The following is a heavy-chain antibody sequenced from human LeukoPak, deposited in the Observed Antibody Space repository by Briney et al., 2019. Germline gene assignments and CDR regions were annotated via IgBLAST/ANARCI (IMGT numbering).Heavy chain of an antibody. D-gene: IGHD4-17*01. CDR2: ISSGSNYI. J-gene: IGHJ4*02. Sequence: GRSLRLSCAASGFTFSSYTMNWVRQAPGKGLEWVSSISSGSNYIYYADSVKGRFTISRDSAKNSLYLQMNSLRAEDMAVYYCARDLYGDYAFDYWGQGTLVTVSS. V-gene: IGHV3-21*01. CDR3: ARDLYGDYAFDY. CDR1: GFTFSSYT.